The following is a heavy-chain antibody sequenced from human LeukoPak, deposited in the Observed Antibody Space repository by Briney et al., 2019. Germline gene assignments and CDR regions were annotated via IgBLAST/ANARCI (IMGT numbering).Heavy chain of an antibody. V-gene: IGHV1-69*13. Sequence: SVKVSCKASGGTFSSYAISWVRQAPGQGLEWMGGIIPIFGTANYAQKFQGRVTITADESTSTAYMELSSLRSEDTAVYYCARDPNDDIVVVPAASGSSSSSGDVSDYWGQGTLVTVSS. CDR2: IIPIFGTA. D-gene: IGHD2-2*01. CDR3: ARDPNDDIVVVPAASGSSSSSGDVSDY. J-gene: IGHJ4*02. CDR1: GGTFSSYA.